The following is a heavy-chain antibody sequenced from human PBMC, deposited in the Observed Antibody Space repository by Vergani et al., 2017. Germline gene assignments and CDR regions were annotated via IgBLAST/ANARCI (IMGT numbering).Heavy chain of an antibody. Sequence: QVQLQESGPGLVKPSETLSLTCTVSGGSISSYYWSWIRQPPGKGLEWIGEINHSGSTNYNPALKRRVTISVDTSKNQFSLKVSSVTAADTAVYYCARVGLDGSGSYSMDVWGQGTTVTVSS. CDR1: GGSISSYY. J-gene: IGHJ6*02. CDR3: ARVGLDGSGSYSMDV. CDR2: INHSGST. V-gene: IGHV4-34*01. D-gene: IGHD3-10*01.